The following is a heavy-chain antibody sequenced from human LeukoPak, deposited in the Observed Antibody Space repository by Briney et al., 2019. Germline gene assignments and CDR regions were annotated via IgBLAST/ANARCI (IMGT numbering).Heavy chain of an antibody. Sequence: GGSLRLSCAASGFTFSSCEMNWVRQAPGKGLEWVSYISGSGSTIYYADSVKGRFTISRDNAKNSLYLQMNSLRAEDTAVYYCASYRYSSRTIDYWGQGTLVTVSS. CDR2: ISGSGSTI. D-gene: IGHD6-13*01. CDR1: GFTFSSCE. V-gene: IGHV3-48*03. J-gene: IGHJ4*02. CDR3: ASYRYSSRTIDY.